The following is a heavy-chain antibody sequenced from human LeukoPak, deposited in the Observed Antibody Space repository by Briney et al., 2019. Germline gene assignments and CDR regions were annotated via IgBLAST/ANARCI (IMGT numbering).Heavy chain of an antibody. J-gene: IGHJ4*02. D-gene: IGHD6-19*01. CDR1: GGSFSGYY. Sequence: SETRSLTCAVYGGSFSGYYWSWIRQPPGKGLEWIGEINHSGSTNYNPSLKSRVTISVDKSKNQFSLKLSSVTAADTAVYYCARVAAQWLAAFDYWGQGTLVTVSS. CDR3: ARVAAQWLAAFDY. CDR2: INHSGST. V-gene: IGHV4-34*01.